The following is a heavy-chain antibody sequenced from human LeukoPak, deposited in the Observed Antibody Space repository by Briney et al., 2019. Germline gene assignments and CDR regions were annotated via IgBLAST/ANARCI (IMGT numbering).Heavy chain of an antibody. CDR2: IYTSGST. Sequence: PSETLSLTCTVSGGSISSYYWSWIRQPAGKGLEWIGRIYTSGSTNYNPSLKNRVTISVDTSKNQFSLKLSSVTAADTAVYYCAGGYYDFWSGYSYYFDYWGQGTLVTVSS. J-gene: IGHJ4*02. CDR3: AGGYYDFWSGYSYYFDY. V-gene: IGHV4-4*07. D-gene: IGHD3-3*01. CDR1: GGSISSYY.